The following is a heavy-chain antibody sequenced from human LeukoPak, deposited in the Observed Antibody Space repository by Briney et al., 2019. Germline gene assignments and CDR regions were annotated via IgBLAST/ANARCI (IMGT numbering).Heavy chain of an antibody. D-gene: IGHD1-26*01. CDR2: ISSSGSTI. J-gene: IGHJ3*02. CDR3: ARVIVGAPNKAFDI. V-gene: IGHV3-48*03. Sequence: TGGSLRLSCAASGFTFSSYEMNWVRQAPGKGLEWISYISSSGSTIYYADSVKGRFTSSRDNAKNSLYLQMNSLTVEDTAVYYCARVIVGAPNKAFDIWGQGTMVTVSS. CDR1: GFTFSSYE.